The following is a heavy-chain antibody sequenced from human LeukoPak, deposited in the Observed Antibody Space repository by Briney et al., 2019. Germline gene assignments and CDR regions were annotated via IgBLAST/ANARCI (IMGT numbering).Heavy chain of an antibody. CDR2: IIPILGIA. CDR1: GGTFSSYA. CDR3: AREHIVVVPAAISPSWFDP. D-gene: IGHD2-2*02. J-gene: IGHJ5*02. V-gene: IGHV1-69*04. Sequence: ASVKVSCKASGGTFSSYAISWVRQAPGQGLEWMGRIIPILGIANYAQKFQGRVTITADKSTSTAYMELSSLRSEDTAVYYCAREHIVVVPAAISPSWFDPWGQGTLVTVSP.